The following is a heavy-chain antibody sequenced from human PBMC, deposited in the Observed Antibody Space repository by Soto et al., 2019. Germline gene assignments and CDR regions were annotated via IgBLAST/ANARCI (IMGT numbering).Heavy chain of an antibody. J-gene: IGHJ4*02. D-gene: IGHD1-26*01. Sequence: EVQLLESGGGLVQPGGSLRLSCAASGFSFSSYAMVWVRQAPGKGLEWVAVISARGGSLYFADSVKGRFTISRDNSKNVLSLEMNSLSAEDTAIYFCAKGSIDYSASVDNWGQGTVVVVSS. CDR1: GFSFSSYA. CDR2: ISARGGSL. CDR3: AKGSIDYSASVDN. V-gene: IGHV3-23*01.